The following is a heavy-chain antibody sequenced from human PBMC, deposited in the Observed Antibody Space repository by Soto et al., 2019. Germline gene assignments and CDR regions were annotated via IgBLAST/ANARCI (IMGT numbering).Heavy chain of an antibody. J-gene: IGHJ6*03. CDR2: ISDDGDDE. Sequence: QVQRMESGGGVVQPGRSLRLSCAASGFSFRNYGRHWVRQVPGKGLEWVAVISDDGDDEYSADSVKGRFTISRDNSKNTLYLQMNSLRPEDSAMYFCAKDQTIGPSFYSYMDVWGKGTPVTV. V-gene: IGHV3-30*18. CDR3: AKDQTIGPSFYSYMDV. CDR1: GFSFRNYG.